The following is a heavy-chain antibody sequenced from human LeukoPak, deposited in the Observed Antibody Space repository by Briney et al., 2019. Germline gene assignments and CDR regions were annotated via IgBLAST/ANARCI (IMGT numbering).Heavy chain of an antibody. CDR2: MSPSGGT. CDR1: GFTFRSSA. V-gene: IGHV3-23*01. J-gene: IGHJ4*02. CDR3: AKDSGFSVTYADF. D-gene: IGHD5/OR15-5a*01. Sequence: GGSLRLSCAASGFTFRSSAMSWVRQAPGKGLEWVSTMSPSGGTHYADSVKGRFTISRDNSKNTLYLQMNSLRAEDTAIYYCAKDSGFSVTYADFWGQGTLVTVSS.